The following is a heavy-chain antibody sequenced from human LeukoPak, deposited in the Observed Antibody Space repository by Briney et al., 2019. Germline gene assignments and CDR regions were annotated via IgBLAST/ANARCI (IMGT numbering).Heavy chain of an antibody. Sequence: GGSLRLSCAASGFTVSSNYMGWVRQVPGRGPEWVSVMYTGGNAYYADSVKGRFTISRDSSKNTLDLQMNGLRAEDTAVYYCARGRSSTNFFDYWGQGTLVTVSS. D-gene: IGHD2-2*01. V-gene: IGHV3-66*01. CDR2: MYTGGNA. CDR3: ARGRSSTNFFDY. CDR1: GFTVSSNY. J-gene: IGHJ4*02.